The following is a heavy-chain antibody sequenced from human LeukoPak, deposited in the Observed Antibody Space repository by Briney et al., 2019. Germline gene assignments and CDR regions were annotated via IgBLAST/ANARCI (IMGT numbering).Heavy chain of an antibody. CDR3: ARGAWNYPYYFDY. Sequence: ASVKVSCKASGGTFSSYTISWVRQAPGRGLEWMGRIIPILGIENYAQKFQGRVTITADKSTSTAYMELSSLRSEDTAVYYCARGAWNYPYYFDYWGQGTLVTVSS. V-gene: IGHV1-69*02. D-gene: IGHD1-7*01. CDR1: GGTFSSYT. CDR2: IIPILGIE. J-gene: IGHJ4*02.